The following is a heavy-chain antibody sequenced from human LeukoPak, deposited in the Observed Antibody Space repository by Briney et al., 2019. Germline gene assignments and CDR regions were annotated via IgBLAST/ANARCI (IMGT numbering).Heavy chain of an antibody. CDR2: ISGSGGST. J-gene: IGHJ4*02. D-gene: IGHD6-25*01. Sequence: LGGSLRLSCAASGFTFSSYAMSWVRQAPGKGLEWVSAISGSGGSTYYADSVKGRFTISRGNSKNTLYLQMNSLRAEDTAVYYCAKTFLRLPMPSDYFDYWGQGTLVTVSS. CDR1: GFTFSSYA. CDR3: AKTFLRLPMPSDYFDY. V-gene: IGHV3-23*01.